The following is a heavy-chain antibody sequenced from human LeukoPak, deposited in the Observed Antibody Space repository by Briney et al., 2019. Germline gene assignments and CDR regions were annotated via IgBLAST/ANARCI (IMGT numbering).Heavy chain of an antibody. CDR2: INQDGSEG. CDR3: SRSLDY. CDR1: GFTFDDYT. V-gene: IGHV3-7*01. Sequence: PGGSLRLSCAASGFTFDDYTMHWARQSPGKGMEWVANINQDGSEGYYADSVKGRFTISRDNAKNSLYLQMNKLRAEDTAVYYCSRSLDYWGQGALVTVSS. J-gene: IGHJ4*02.